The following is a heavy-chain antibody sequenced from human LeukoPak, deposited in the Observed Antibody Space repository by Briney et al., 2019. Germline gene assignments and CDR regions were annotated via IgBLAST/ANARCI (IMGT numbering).Heavy chain of an antibody. J-gene: IGHJ6*02. Sequence: PGGSLRLLCVASGFSFSTYSMSWVRQSPGKGLEWVSAITRSSSSIYYSDSVQGRFTISRDNVKRSVYLQMDSLRAEDTGVYYCTSELYLSDGSALWSQATRAIVSS. CDR1: GFSFSTYS. V-gene: IGHV3-21*01. D-gene: IGHD3-22*01. CDR3: TSELYLSDGSAL. CDR2: ITRSSSSI.